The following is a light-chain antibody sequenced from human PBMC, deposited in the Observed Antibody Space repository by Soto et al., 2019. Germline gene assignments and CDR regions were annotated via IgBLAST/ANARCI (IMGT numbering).Light chain of an antibody. CDR2: AAS. CDR3: QQYYSYPWT. Sequence: DIQMTQSPSSLSGSVVDRVTITCQAVQDINKYLNWYQQKPGKAPKLLIYAASTLQSGVPSRFSGSGSGTDFTLTISCLQSEDFATYYCQQYYSYPWTFGQGTKVDIK. V-gene: IGKV1-9*01. J-gene: IGKJ1*01. CDR1: QDINKY.